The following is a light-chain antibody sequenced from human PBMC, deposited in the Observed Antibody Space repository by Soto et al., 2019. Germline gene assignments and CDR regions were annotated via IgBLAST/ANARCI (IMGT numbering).Light chain of an antibody. J-gene: IGLJ1*01. CDR1: SSDVGGYNY. CDR2: DVS. CDR3: SSYAGTHIV. Sequence: QSVLTQPPSSHRSPGQSVAISCTGTSSDVGGYNYVSWYQQHPGKAPKLMIYDVSKRPSGVPDRFSGSKSGNTASLTVSVLQAEDEADYYCSSYAGTHIVFGTGTKVTVL. V-gene: IGLV2-8*02.